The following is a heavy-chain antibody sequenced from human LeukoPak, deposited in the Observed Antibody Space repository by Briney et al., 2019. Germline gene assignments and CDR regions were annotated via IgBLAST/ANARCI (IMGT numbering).Heavy chain of an antibody. CDR3: AKEGIVGGHDAFDI. J-gene: IGHJ3*02. D-gene: IGHD1-26*01. Sequence: GGSLRLSCAASGFTFDDYAMHWVRQAPGKCLEWVSGISWNSGSIGYADSVKGRFTISRDNAKNSLYLQMNSLRAEDMALYYCAKEGIVGGHDAFDIWGQGTMVTVSS. CDR2: ISWNSGSI. CDR1: GFTFDDYA. V-gene: IGHV3-9*03.